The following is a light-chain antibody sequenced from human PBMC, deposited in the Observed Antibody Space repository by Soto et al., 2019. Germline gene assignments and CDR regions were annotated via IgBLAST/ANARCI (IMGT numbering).Light chain of an antibody. V-gene: IGKV3-20*01. CDR3: QQYGTSPRT. CDR1: QSVSSNY. Sequence: EIVLTQSPGTLSFSPGEKATLPFRASQSVSSNYLAWYQQKPGQAPRLLIYGASSRATGIPDRFSGSGSGTDFTLTISRLEPEDFAVYYCQQYGTSPRTFGQGTQGGYQ. CDR2: GAS. J-gene: IGKJ1*01.